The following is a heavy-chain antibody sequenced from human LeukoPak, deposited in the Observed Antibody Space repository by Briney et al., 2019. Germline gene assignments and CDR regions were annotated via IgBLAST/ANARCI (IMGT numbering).Heavy chain of an antibody. Sequence: PGGSLRLSCGVSGFAFGSEAMNWVRQSPARGLEWVASISPGGGTTYYADSVKGRFTISRDNSNNTLYVQMSSLRAEDTAVYYCAKDRYRGDPEDYWGQGTLVTVSS. J-gene: IGHJ4*02. V-gene: IGHV3-23*01. D-gene: IGHD2-21*02. CDR3: AKDRYRGDPEDY. CDR2: ISPGGGTT. CDR1: GFAFGSEA.